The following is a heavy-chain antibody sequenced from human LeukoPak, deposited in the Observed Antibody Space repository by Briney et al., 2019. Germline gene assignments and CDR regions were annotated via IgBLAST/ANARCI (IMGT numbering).Heavy chain of an antibody. V-gene: IGHV1-2*02. D-gene: IGHD3-10*01. J-gene: IGHJ5*02. Sequence: GASVKLSCKASAYTFTGDYIHWVRRSPEQRLGWRGWFDHNSGGRNYAKGFQGRVTMTRDTSISTAYIELSRLTSAEPAVYYCAGGNYGSGILWFDPWGQGTLVTVSS. CDR1: AYTFTGDY. CDR2: FDHNSGGR. CDR3: AGGNYGSGILWFDP.